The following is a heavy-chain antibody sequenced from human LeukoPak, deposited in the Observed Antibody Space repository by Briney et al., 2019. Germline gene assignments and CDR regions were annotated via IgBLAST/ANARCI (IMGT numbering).Heavy chain of an antibody. CDR3: ARGYYDSSGYYYYAFYI. V-gene: IGHV4-59*01. Sequence: SETLSLTCTVSGDSISSYYWSWIRQPPGKGLEWIGYIYYSGSTNYNPSLKSRVTISVDTSKNQFSLKLSSVTAADTAVYYCARGYYDSSGYYYYAFYISGEGTMVTVSS. CDR1: GDSISSYY. D-gene: IGHD3-22*01. CDR2: IYYSGST. J-gene: IGHJ3*02.